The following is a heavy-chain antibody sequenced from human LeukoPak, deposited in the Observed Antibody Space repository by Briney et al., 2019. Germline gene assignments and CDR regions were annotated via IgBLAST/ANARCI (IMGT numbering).Heavy chain of an antibody. CDR3: AGPVGYGSGNQPYYFDY. V-gene: IGHV4-39*07. CDR2: IYYSGST. Sequence: SETLSLTCTVSGGSISSYYWSWIRQPPGKGLEWIGSIYYSGSTYYNPSLKSRVTISVDTSKNQFSLKLSSVTAADTAVYYCAGPVGYGSGNQPYYFDYWGQGTLVTVSS. D-gene: IGHD3-10*01. CDR1: GGSISSYY. J-gene: IGHJ4*02.